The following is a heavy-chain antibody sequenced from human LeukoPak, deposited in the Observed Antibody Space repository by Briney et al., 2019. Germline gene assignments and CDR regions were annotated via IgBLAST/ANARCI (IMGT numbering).Heavy chain of an antibody. D-gene: IGHD5-12*01. Sequence: ETLSLTCAVYGGSFSGYYWSWIRQPPGKGLEWVSAISGSGGSTYYADSVKGRFTISRDNSKNTLYLQMNSLRAEDTAVYYCAKLSIIVATIPVPVDWGQGTLVTVSS. CDR3: AKLSIIVATIPVPVD. J-gene: IGHJ4*02. CDR1: GGSFSGYY. V-gene: IGHV3-23*01. CDR2: ISGSGGST.